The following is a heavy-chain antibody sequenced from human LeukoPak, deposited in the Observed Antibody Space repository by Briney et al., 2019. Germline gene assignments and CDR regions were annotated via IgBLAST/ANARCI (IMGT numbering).Heavy chain of an antibody. Sequence: PSETLSLIRTVSGGSISGHFWSWIRQPPGKGLEWIGFVSYSGDTNYSPSFNGRVTISLDTSKSQFSLNLNSVTAADTAVYFCARGGASSRYFGYWGQGTLVTVSS. D-gene: IGHD1-26*01. CDR2: VSYSGDT. J-gene: IGHJ4*02. CDR3: ARGGASSRYFGY. CDR1: GGSISGHF. V-gene: IGHV4-59*11.